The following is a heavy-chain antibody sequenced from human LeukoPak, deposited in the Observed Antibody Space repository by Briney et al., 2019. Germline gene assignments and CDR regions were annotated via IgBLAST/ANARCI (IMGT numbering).Heavy chain of an antibody. CDR1: GGSIRNNNW. CDR3: ARNSALYAFDI. CDR2: TFHSGHT. J-gene: IGHJ3*02. V-gene: IGHV4-4*02. Sequence: SETLSLTCAVSGGSIRNNNWWSWVRQPPGKGLEWIGETFHSGHTNYNPSLKSRVTISVDTSKNQFSLKLSSVTAADTAVHYCARNSALYAFDIWGQGTMVTVSS.